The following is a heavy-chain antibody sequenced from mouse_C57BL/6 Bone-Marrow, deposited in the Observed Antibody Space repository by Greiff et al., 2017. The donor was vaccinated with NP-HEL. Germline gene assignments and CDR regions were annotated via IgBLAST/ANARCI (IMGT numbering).Heavy chain of an antibody. J-gene: IGHJ4*01. Sequence: QVQLQQSGAELVKPGASVKISCKASGYAFSSYWMNWVKQRPGKGLEWIGQIYPGDGDTNYNGKFKGKATLTADKSSSTAYMQLSSLTSEDSAVYFCARKCSSGFHYAMDYWGQGTSVTVSS. CDR3: ARKCSSGFHYAMDY. CDR2: IYPGDGDT. CDR1: GYAFSSYW. V-gene: IGHV1-80*01. D-gene: IGHD3-2*02.